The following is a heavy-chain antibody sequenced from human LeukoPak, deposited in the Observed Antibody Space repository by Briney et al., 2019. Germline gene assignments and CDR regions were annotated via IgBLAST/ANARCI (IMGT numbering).Heavy chain of an antibody. J-gene: IGHJ1*01. CDR2: IGSSSSYI. Sequence: GGSLRLSCAASGFTFSSYSMNWVRQAPGKGLEWVSSIGSSSSYIYYADSVKGRFTISRDNAKDSLYLQMNSLRAEDTAVYYCARDWPTMAAAGTIPEYFQHWGQGTLVTVSS. CDR3: ARDWPTMAAAGTIPEYFQH. V-gene: IGHV3-21*01. CDR1: GFTFSSYS. D-gene: IGHD6-13*01.